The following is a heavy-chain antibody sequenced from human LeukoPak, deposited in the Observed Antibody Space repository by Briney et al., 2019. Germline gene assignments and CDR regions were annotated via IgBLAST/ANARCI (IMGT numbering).Heavy chain of an antibody. D-gene: IGHD2-2*01. Sequence: ASVKVSCKASGYTFTGYYMHWVRQAPGQGLEWMAWINPNSGGTYYAQNFHDRITMTRGTSISTAHMELSRLRSDDTAIYYCARANALYCSSTSCLFDYWGQGTLVTVSS. CDR2: INPNSGGT. CDR3: ARANALYCSSTSCLFDY. CDR1: GYTFTGYY. J-gene: IGHJ4*02. V-gene: IGHV1-2*02.